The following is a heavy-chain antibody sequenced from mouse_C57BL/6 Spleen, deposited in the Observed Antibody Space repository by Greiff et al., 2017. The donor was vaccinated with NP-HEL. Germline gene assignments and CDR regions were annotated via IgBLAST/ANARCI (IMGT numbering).Heavy chain of an antibody. J-gene: IGHJ3*01. CDR2: IDPETGGT. V-gene: IGHV1-15*01. CDR1: GYTFTDYE. CDR3: TVIDGYYRCAY. Sequence: VQLQQSGAELVRPGASVTLSCKASGYTFTDYEMHWVKQTPVHGLAWIGAIDPETGGTAYNQKFKGKAILTADKASSTAYMELRSLTSEDSAVYYCTVIDGYYRCAYWGQGTLVTVSA. D-gene: IGHD2-3*01.